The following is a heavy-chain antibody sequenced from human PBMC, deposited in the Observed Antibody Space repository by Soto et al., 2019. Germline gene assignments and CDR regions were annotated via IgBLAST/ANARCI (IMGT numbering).Heavy chain of an antibody. J-gene: IGHJ3*02. CDR2: IIPIFGTA. D-gene: IGHD5-18*01. CDR3: AGEDTAMVRETYHHDI. CDR1: GGTFSSYA. V-gene: IGHV1-69*01. Sequence: QVQLVQSGAEVKKPGSSVKVSCKASGGTFSSYAISWVRQAPGQGLGWMGGIIPIFGTANYAQKFQGRVTITADESTSTAYMELSSLRSEDTAVYSCAGEDTAMVRETYHHDIWGQGTMVTVSS.